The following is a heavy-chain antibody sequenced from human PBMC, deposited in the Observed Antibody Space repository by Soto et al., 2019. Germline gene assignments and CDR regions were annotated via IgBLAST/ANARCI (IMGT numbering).Heavy chain of an antibody. J-gene: IGHJ4*02. Sequence: QVHLQQWGAGLLKPSETLSLTCAVYGGTFSGYYWSWIRQPPGKGLEWIGEINHSGSTNYNPSLKSRVTISMDASKNQFSLKLSSVTAADTAVYYCASTAGILLWFGGLRYYFDYWGQGTPVTV. D-gene: IGHD3-10*01. CDR2: INHSGST. V-gene: IGHV4-34*01. CDR3: ASTAGILLWFGGLRYYFDY. CDR1: GGTFSGYY.